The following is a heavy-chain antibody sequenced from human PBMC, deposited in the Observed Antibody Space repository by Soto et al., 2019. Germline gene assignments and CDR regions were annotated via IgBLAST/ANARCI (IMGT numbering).Heavy chain of an antibody. CDR1: GGSISSYS. V-gene: IGHV4-39*07. D-gene: IGHD6-13*01. CDR2: IYYIGNP. J-gene: IGHJ4*02. Sequence: PSETLSLTCTVSGGSISSYSWGWIRQPPGKGLEWIGTIYYIGNPYYTPSLKSRLTISVDTSKNQFSLKLSSVTAADTAVYYCASHSSHWPFFDFWGQGTLVTVSS. CDR3: ASHSSHWPFFDF.